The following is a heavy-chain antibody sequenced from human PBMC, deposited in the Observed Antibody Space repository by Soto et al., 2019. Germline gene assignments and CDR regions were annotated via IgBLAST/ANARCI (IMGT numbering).Heavy chain of an antibody. CDR2: ISGSGGST. CDR3: AKAGSIVATIKYVGYYYGMDV. Sequence: GGSLRLSCAASGFTFSSYAMSWVRQAPGKGLERVSAISGSGGSTYYADSVKGRFTISRDNSKNTLYLQMNSLRAEDTAVYYCAKAGSIVATIKYVGYYYGMDVWGQGTTVTVSS. J-gene: IGHJ6*02. D-gene: IGHD5-12*01. V-gene: IGHV3-23*01. CDR1: GFTFSSYA.